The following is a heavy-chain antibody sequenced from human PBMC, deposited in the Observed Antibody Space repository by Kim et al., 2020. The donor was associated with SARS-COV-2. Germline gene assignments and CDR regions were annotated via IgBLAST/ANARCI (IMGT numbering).Heavy chain of an antibody. V-gene: IGHV1-18*04. CDR3: ARDRGQQLVTGVFDD. J-gene: IGHJ4*02. CDR1: GYTFTSNS. D-gene: IGHD6-13*01. Sequence: ASVKVSCKTSGYTFTSNSVSWVRQAPGQGLEWMGWISSYSGQTNYAQKLQGRVTMTTDTSTSTAYMELRTLRSDDTAVYFCARDRGQQLVTGVFDDWGQGTLLTVSS. CDR2: ISSYSGQT.